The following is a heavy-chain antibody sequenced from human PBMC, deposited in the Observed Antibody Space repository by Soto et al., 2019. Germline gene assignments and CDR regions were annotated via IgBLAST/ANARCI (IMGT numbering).Heavy chain of an antibody. Sequence: GASVKVSCKASGYTFTSYYMHWVRQAPGQGLEWMGIINPSGGSTSYAQKFQGRVTMTRDTSTSTVYMELSSLRSEDTAVYYCARGYCSSTSCLSSHKWFDPWGQGTLVTVSS. CDR3: ARGYCSSTSCLSSHKWFDP. D-gene: IGHD2-2*01. J-gene: IGHJ5*02. CDR1: GYTFTSYY. CDR2: INPSGGST. V-gene: IGHV1-46*03.